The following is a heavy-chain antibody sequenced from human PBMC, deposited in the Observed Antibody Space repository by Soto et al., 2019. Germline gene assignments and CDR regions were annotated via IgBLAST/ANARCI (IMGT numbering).Heavy chain of an antibody. D-gene: IGHD2-15*01. Sequence: SETLSLTCTVSGGSISSYYWSWIRQPPGKGLEWIGYIYYSGSTNYNPSLKSRVTISVDTSKNQFSLKLSSVTAADTAVYYCARGGYCSGGSCPDYCGQGTLVTVSS. CDR2: IYYSGST. V-gene: IGHV4-59*01. J-gene: IGHJ4*02. CDR1: GGSISSYY. CDR3: ARGGYCSGGSCPDY.